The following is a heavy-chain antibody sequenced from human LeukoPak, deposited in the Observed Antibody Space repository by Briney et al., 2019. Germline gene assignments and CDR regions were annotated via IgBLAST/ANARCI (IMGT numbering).Heavy chain of an antibody. J-gene: IGHJ4*02. D-gene: IGHD3-9*01. CDR1: GYTFTSYG. CDR2: ISAYNGKT. V-gene: IGHV1-18*01. CDR3: ARDGGGTTRSYYDILTGYPAVFDY. Sequence: ASVNVSCKASGYTFTSYGISWVRQAPGQALEWMGWISAYNGKTNYAQKLQGRVTMTTDTSTSTAYMELRSLRSDDTAVYYCARDGGGTTRSYYDILTGYPAVFDYWGQGTLVTVSS.